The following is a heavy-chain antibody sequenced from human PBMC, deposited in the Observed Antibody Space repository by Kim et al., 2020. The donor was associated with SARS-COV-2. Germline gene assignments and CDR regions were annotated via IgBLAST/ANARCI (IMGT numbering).Heavy chain of an antibody. CDR2: ISSSSSYT. Sequence: GGSLRLSCAASGFTFSDYYMSWIRQAPGKGLEWVSYISSSSSYTNYADSVKGRFTISRDNAKNSLYLQMNSLRAEDTAVYYCARDREYSSSPQAPSHLDYWGQGTLVTVSS. D-gene: IGHD6-13*01. J-gene: IGHJ4*02. CDR1: GFTFSDYY. V-gene: IGHV3-11*06. CDR3: ARDREYSSSPQAPSHLDY.